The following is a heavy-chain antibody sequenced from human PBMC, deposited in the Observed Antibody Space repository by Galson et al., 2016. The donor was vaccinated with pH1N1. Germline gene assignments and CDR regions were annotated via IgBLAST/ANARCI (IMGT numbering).Heavy chain of an antibody. V-gene: IGHV3-15*01. D-gene: IGHD4-17*01. Sequence: SLRLSCAASGFTFSNAWMSWVRQAPGKGLEWVGRIKSKTDAGTTDYAAPVKGRFTISRDDSKNTLYLQMNSLKTEDTAVYYCTTDPYGDYGVYYFSYYGMDVWGQGTTVTVSS. J-gene: IGHJ6*02. CDR1: GFTFSNAW. CDR3: TTDPYGDYGVYYFSYYGMDV. CDR2: IKSKTDAGTT.